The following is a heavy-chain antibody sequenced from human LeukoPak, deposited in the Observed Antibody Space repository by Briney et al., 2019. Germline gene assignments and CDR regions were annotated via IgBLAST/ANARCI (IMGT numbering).Heavy chain of an antibody. J-gene: IGHJ6*02. CDR1: GGSISSSSYY. V-gene: IGHV4-61*01. CDR2: IYYSGST. CDR3: ARVCGYCSGGSCYSEYYGMDV. D-gene: IGHD2-15*01. Sequence: SETLSLTCTVSGGSISSSSYYWSWIRQPPGKGLEWIGYIYYSGSTNYNPSLKSRVTISVDTSKNQFSLKLSSVTAADTAVYYCARVCGYCSGGSCYSEYYGMDVWGQGTTVTVSS.